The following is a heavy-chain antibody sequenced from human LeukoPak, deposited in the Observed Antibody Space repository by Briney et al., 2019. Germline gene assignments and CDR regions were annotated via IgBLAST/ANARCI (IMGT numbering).Heavy chain of an antibody. Sequence: KSSETLSLTCAVYGGSFSGYYWSWIRQPPGKGLEWIGEINHSGSTNYNPSLKSRVTISVDTSKNQFSLKLSSVTAADTAVYYCARLAFGGIAAVGDYWGQGTLVIVSS. J-gene: IGHJ4*02. CDR1: GGSFSGYY. CDR3: ARLAFGGIAAVGDY. CDR2: INHSGST. D-gene: IGHD6-13*01. V-gene: IGHV4-34*01.